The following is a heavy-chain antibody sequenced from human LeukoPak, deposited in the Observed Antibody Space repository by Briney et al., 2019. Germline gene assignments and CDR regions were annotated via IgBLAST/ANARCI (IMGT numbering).Heavy chain of an antibody. J-gene: IGHJ4*02. V-gene: IGHV3-9*03. CDR2: ISWNSGSI. CDR1: GFTFDDYA. D-gene: IGHD6-13*01. CDR3: AKGGEQQLGNSGYFDY. Sequence: GGSLRLSCAASGFTFDDYAMHWVRQAPGKGLEWVSGISWNSGSIGYADSVKGRFTISRDNAKNSLYLQMNSLRAEDMALYYCAKGGEQQLGNSGYFDYWGQGTLVTVSS.